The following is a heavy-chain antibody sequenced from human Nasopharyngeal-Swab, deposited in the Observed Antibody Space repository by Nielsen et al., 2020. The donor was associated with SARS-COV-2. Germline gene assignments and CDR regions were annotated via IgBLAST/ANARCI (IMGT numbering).Heavy chain of an antibody. V-gene: IGHV1-24*01. CDR2: FDPEDGET. Sequence: ASVKVSCKVSGYTLTELSMHWVRQAPGKGLEWMGGFDPEDGETIYAQKFQGRVTMTRNTSISTAYMELSSLRSEDTAVYYCARSLYYYDSSGYFSHAFDIWGQGTMVTVSS. CDR3: ARSLYYYDSSGYFSHAFDI. J-gene: IGHJ3*02. CDR1: GYTLTELS. D-gene: IGHD3-22*01.